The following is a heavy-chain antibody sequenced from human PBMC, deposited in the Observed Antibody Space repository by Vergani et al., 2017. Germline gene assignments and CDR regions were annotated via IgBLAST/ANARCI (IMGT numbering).Heavy chain of an antibody. CDR1: GFTFSSYE. D-gene: IGHD6-13*01. CDR2: ISSSGSTI. V-gene: IGHV3-48*03. Sequence: EVQLVESGGGLVQPGGSLRLSCAASGFTFSSYEMNWVRQAPGKGLEWVSYISSSGSTIYYADSVKGRFTISRDNAKNSLYLQMNSLRAEDTAVYYCARRGSSYHWYFDLWGRGTLVTVSS. CDR3: ARRGSSYHWYFDL. J-gene: IGHJ2*01.